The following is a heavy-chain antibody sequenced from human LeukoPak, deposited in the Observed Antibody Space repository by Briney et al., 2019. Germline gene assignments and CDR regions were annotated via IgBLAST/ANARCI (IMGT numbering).Heavy chain of an antibody. CDR1: GGSISSSNW. CDR3: ARVVATIGTFDY. D-gene: IGHD5-12*01. CDR2: IYHSGGT. Sequence: TSSETLSLTCAVSGGSISSSNWWSWVRQPPGKGLEWIGEIYHSGGTNYNPSLKSRVTISVDKSKNQFSLKLSSVTAADTAVYYCARVVATIGTFDYWGQGTLVTVSS. V-gene: IGHV4-4*02. J-gene: IGHJ4*02.